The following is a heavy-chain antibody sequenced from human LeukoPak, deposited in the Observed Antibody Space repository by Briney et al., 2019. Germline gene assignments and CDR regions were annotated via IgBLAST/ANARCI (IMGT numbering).Heavy chain of an antibody. V-gene: IGHV3-21*01. Sequence: GGSLRLSCAASGFTFSSYSMNWVRQAPGKGLEWVSSISSSSSYIYYADSVKGRFTIFRDNAKNSLYLQMNSLRAEDTAVYYCARGTLWFPIDYWGQGTLVTVSS. CDR1: GFTFSSYS. D-gene: IGHD3-10*01. CDR3: ARGTLWFPIDY. CDR2: ISSSSSYI. J-gene: IGHJ4*02.